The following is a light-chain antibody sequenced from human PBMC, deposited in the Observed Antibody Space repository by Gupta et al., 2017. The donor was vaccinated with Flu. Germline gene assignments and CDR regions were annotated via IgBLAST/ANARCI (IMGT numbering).Light chain of an antibody. CDR2: GAS. V-gene: IGKV3-20*01. CDR3: QVYDDLMYT. Sequence: ERVPLSCSASPIVSSRYMMWFQQKPGQAPRLLIYGASDSAPGTPDRFSGSVSGTDFALAISRLESEDFAVYYCQVYDDLMYTFGQWTKLEMK. J-gene: IGKJ2*01. CDR1: PIVSSRY.